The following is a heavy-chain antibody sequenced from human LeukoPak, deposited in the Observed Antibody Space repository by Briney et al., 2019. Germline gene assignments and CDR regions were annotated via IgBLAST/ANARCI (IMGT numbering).Heavy chain of an antibody. Sequence: GGSLRLSCAASGFTFSSYWMHWVRQAPGKGLVWVSRINSDESSTSYADSVKGRFTISRDNAKNTLYLQMNSLRAEDTAVYYCAREGYDFWSGYYGSNDAFDIWGKGTTVTVSS. CDR1: GFTFSSYW. CDR3: AREGYDFWSGYYGSNDAFDI. D-gene: IGHD3-3*01. V-gene: IGHV3-74*01. CDR2: INSDESST. J-gene: IGHJ3*02.